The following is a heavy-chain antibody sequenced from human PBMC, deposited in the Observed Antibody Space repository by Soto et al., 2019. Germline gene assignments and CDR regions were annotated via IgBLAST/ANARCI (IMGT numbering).Heavy chain of an antibody. Sequence: QVQLQESGPGLVKPSQTLSLTCTVSGGSISSGGYYWSWIRQHPGKGLEWIGYIYYSGSTYYNPSLKSRVTISVDTSKDQFSLKLSTVTAADTAVYYCAVSRDGYSMDVWGQGTTVTVSS. CDR3: AVSRDGYSMDV. V-gene: IGHV4-31*03. D-gene: IGHD2-2*01. CDR1: GGSISSGGYY. CDR2: IYYSGST. J-gene: IGHJ6*02.